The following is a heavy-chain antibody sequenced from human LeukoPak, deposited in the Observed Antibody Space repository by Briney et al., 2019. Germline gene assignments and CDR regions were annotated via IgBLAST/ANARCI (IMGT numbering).Heavy chain of an antibody. V-gene: IGHV3-48*03. CDR1: GFAFSNYE. CDR2: ISPSGGTI. Sequence: GGSLRLSCAASGFAFSNYEMNWVRQAPGKGLELVSYISPSGGTITYADSVKGRFTISRDNAKNSLYLQMNSLGAEDTAVYYCVRVRYCSSTNCHGGWFDPWGQGTLVTVSS. D-gene: IGHD2-2*01. CDR3: VRVRYCSSTNCHGGWFDP. J-gene: IGHJ5*02.